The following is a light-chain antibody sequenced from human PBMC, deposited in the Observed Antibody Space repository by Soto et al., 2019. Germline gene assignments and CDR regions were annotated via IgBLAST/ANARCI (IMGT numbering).Light chain of an antibody. J-gene: IGKJ4*01. CDR1: QSVRSRY. V-gene: IGKV3-20*01. CDR3: QQYDGSVVT. CDR2: GVS. Sequence: IELTQSPGTLSLSPGERATLSCRASQSVRSRYLGWYQQRPGQAPRLLIYGVSSRATGIPDRFSGSGSDTDFTHTISRLEPEDFALYYCQQYDGSVVTFGGGTQVEVK.